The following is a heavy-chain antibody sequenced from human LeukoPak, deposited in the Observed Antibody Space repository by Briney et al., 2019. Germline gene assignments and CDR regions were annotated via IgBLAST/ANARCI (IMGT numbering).Heavy chain of an antibody. CDR2: IRYDGSNK. CDR3: APRVVVIAAPFDY. CDR1: GFTFSSYG. V-gene: IGHV3-30*02. D-gene: IGHD2-21*01. J-gene: IGHJ4*02. Sequence: GGSLRLSCAASGFTFSSYGMHWVRQAPGKGLEWVAFIRYDGSNKSYSDSVRGRFTISRDNSKNTLYLQMNSLRVEDAAVYYCAPRVVVIAAPFDYWGQRTLVTVSS.